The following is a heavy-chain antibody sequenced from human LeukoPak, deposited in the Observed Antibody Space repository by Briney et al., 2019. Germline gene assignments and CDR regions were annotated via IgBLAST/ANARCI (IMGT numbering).Heavy chain of an antibody. CDR1: GYTFTSYG. CDR3: ANIVGATPRRGDWYFDL. V-gene: IGHV1-18*01. Sequence: GASVKVSCKASGYTFTSYGISWVRQAPGQGLEWMGWINAYNGNTNYAQKLQGRVTMTTDTSTSTAYMELRSPRSDDTAVYYCANIVGATPRRGDWYFDLWGRGTLVTVSS. J-gene: IGHJ2*01. D-gene: IGHD1-26*01. CDR2: INAYNGNT.